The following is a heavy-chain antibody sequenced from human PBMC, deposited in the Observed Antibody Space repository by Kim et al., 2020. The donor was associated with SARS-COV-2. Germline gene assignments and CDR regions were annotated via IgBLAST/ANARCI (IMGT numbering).Heavy chain of an antibody. D-gene: IGHD3-3*01. V-gene: IGHV1-18*01. CDR1: GYTFTSYG. Sequence: ASVKVSCKASGYTFTSYGISWVRQAPGQGLEWMGWISAYNGNTNYAQKLQGRVTMTTDTSTSTAYMELRSLRSDDTAVYYCARVCLEDTKTYDFWSGYFDYYYMDVWGKGTTVTVSS. CDR3: ARVCLEDTKTYDFWSGYFDYYYMDV. CDR2: ISAYNGNT. J-gene: IGHJ6*03.